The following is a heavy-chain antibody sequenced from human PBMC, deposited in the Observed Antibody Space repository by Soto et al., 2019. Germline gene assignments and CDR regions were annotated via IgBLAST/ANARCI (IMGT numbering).Heavy chain of an antibody. Sequence: GGSLRLSCAASGFTFSTYAMSWVRQAPGKGLEWVSAISGSAGSTYYADSVKGRFTISRDNSKNTLYLQMNSLRAEDTAVYYCAKARSGTTFTCDYWGQGTLVTVSS. J-gene: IGHJ4*02. D-gene: IGHD1-7*01. CDR1: GFTFSTYA. V-gene: IGHV3-23*01. CDR2: ISGSAGST. CDR3: AKARSGTTFTCDY.